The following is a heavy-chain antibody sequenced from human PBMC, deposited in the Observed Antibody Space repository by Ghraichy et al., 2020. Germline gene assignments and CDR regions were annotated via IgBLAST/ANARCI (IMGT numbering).Heavy chain of an antibody. Sequence: GGSLRLSCAASGFTVSSNYMSWVRQAPGKGLEWVSVICSGGSTYYADSVKGRFTISRDNSKNTLYLQMNSLRAEDTAVYYCTGRSIALISGMDVWGQGTTVTVSS. D-gene: IGHD6-6*01. J-gene: IGHJ6*02. V-gene: IGHV3-53*01. CDR3: TGRSIALISGMDV. CDR2: ICSGGST. CDR1: GFTVSSNY.